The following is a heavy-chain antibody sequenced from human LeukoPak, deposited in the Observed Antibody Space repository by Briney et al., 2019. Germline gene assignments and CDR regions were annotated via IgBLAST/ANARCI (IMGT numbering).Heavy chain of an antibody. D-gene: IGHD1-26*01. J-gene: IGHJ2*01. Sequence: GGSLRLSCAASGFTFDDYVMHWVRQAPGKGLEWVSGISWNSGQIGYADSVKGRFTISRDNAKNSLYLQMNSLGIEDTALYYCAKDSGSYSSWYRDFWGRGTLVTVSS. CDR2: ISWNSGQI. V-gene: IGHV3-9*01. CDR1: GFTFDDYV. CDR3: AKDSGSYSSWYRDF.